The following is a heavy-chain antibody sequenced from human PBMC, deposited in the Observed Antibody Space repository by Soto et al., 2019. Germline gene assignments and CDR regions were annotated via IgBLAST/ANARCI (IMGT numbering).Heavy chain of an antibody. CDR1: GGSVSNSNYY. V-gene: IGHV4-39*01. Sequence: PSETLSLTCAVSGGSVSNSNYYWGWIRQSPGKGLEWIGSVYYRGRSYSESSVKSRVTISVDTSKNQFSLNLNSVTASDKAVYNCLSQRTSVLTQACFDYWGQGALVTVSS. CDR3: LSQRTSVLTQACFDY. CDR2: VYYRGRS. D-gene: IGHD2-8*01. J-gene: IGHJ4*02.